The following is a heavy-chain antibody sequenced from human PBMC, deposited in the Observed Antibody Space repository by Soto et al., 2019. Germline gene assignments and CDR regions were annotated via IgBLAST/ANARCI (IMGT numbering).Heavy chain of an antibody. Sequence: QLQLQESGSGLVKPSQTLSLTCDVSGGSISSGGYSGSWIRQPPGKGLEWIGYIYHSGSTYYNPSLKSRVTISVDRSKNQFSLKLSSVTAADTAMYYCASISGYSPFYGYFDYWGQGTLVTVSS. V-gene: IGHV4-30-2*01. D-gene: IGHD5-12*01. CDR1: GGSISSGGYS. CDR3: ASISGYSPFYGYFDY. CDR2: IYHSGST. J-gene: IGHJ4*02.